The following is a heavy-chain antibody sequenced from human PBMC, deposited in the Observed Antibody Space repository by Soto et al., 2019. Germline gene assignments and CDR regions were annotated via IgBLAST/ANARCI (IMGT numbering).Heavy chain of an antibody. Sequence: EEQLVEAGGGLVQPGGSLTLSCAASGFSFTDHYMEWVRQAPGKGLEWVARSRNKAKGYATDYAASVKGRFTISRDLSKNSLYLQMNCLKTEDMAVYYCSKLEGRWGQGTLVTVSS. CDR2: SRNKAKGYAT. CDR3: SKLEGR. V-gene: IGHV3-72*01. CDR1: GFSFTDHY. J-gene: IGHJ4*02. D-gene: IGHD3-3*01.